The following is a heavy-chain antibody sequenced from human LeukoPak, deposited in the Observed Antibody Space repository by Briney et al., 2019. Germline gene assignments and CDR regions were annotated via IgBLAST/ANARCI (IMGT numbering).Heavy chain of an antibody. Sequence: GGSLRLSCGASGFTFSSYGMHWVRQAPGKGLEWVAFIRYDGSNKYYADSVKGRFTISRDSSKNTLYLQMNSLRAEDTAVYYCAKDQASRSIAVAGPDYWGQGTLVTVSS. CDR2: IRYDGSNK. D-gene: IGHD6-19*01. J-gene: IGHJ4*02. V-gene: IGHV3-30*02. CDR3: AKDQASRSIAVAGPDY. CDR1: GFTFSSYG.